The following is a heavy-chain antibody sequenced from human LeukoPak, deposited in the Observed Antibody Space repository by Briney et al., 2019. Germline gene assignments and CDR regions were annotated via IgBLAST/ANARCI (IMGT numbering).Heavy chain of an antibody. Sequence: PSQTLSLTCTVSGGSISSSSYYWGWIRQPPGEGLEWIGSIYYSGNTYYNPSLQSRVTISVDTSKNQFSLKLSSVTAADTAVYYCARDLSDHAPWGQGTLVTVSS. V-gene: IGHV4-39*07. D-gene: IGHD1-14*01. CDR2: IYYSGNT. J-gene: IGHJ5*02. CDR1: GGSISSSSYY. CDR3: ARDLSDHAP.